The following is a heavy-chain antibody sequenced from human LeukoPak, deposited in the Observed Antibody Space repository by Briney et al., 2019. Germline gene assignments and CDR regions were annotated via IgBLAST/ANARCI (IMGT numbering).Heavy chain of an antibody. V-gene: IGHV3-23*01. CDR1: GITLSNYG. Sequence: GGSLRLSCAVSGITLSNYGMSWVRQAPGKGLDWVAGISDSGGSTKYADSVKGRFTISRDNPKNTLFLQMNSLRAEDTAVYFCAKRGVVIRVFLVGFHKEAYYFESWGQGALVTVSS. J-gene: IGHJ4*02. D-gene: IGHD3/OR15-3a*01. CDR2: ISDSGGST. CDR3: AKRGVVIRVFLVGFHKEAYYFES.